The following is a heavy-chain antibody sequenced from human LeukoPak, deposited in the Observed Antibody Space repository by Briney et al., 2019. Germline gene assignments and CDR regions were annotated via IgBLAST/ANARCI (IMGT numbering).Heavy chain of an antibody. J-gene: IGHJ4*02. V-gene: IGHV4-59*01. CDR3: ARGASGWSRSNFDY. Sequence: PPETLSLTCTVSGGSISSYYWSWIRQPPGKGLEWIGYIYYSGSTNYNPSLKSRVTISVDTSKNQFSLNLTSVTAADTAVYYCARGASGWSRSNFDYWGQGTLVTVSS. CDR2: IYYSGST. D-gene: IGHD6-19*01. CDR1: GGSISSYY.